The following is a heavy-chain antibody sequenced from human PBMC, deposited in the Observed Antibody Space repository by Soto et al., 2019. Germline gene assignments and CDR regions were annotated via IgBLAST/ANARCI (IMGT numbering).Heavy chain of an antibody. CDR1: GGSISSYY. CDR3: ARHQSYYYDSSGYYYNWFDP. D-gene: IGHD3-22*01. CDR2: IYYSGST. J-gene: IGHJ5*02. Sequence: PSETLSLTCTVSGGSISSYYWSWIRQPPGKGLGRIGYIYYSGSTNYNPSLKSRVTISVDTSKNQFSLKLSSVTATDTAVYYCARHQSYYYDSSGYYYNWFDPWGQGTLVTVSS. V-gene: IGHV4-59*08.